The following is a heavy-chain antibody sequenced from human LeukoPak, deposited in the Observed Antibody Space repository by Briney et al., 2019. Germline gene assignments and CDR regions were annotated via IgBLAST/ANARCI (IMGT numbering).Heavy chain of an antibody. D-gene: IGHD4-17*01. J-gene: IGHJ4*02. CDR3: ARRGESASYGDYRFDY. CDR2: ISGSSGLT. CDR1: GFSFSHYA. Sequence: GGSLRLSCVSSGFSFSHYAMSWVRQAPGRGLEWVSAISGSSGLTYYADSVKGRFTISRDNSKNTLFLQMNSLRAEDTAVYYCARRGESASYGDYRFDYWGQGTLVTVSS. V-gene: IGHV3-23*01.